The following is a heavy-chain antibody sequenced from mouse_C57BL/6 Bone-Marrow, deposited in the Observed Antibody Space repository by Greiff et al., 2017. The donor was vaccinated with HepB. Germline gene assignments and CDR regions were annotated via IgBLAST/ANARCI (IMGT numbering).Heavy chain of an antibody. CDR1: GFTFSDYG. V-gene: IGHV5-17*01. J-gene: IGHJ3*01. CDR2: ISSGSSTI. D-gene: IGHD1-1*01. CDR3: ARGAGSSFAY. Sequence: DVKLQESGGGLVKPGGSLKLSCAASGFTFSDYGMHWVRQAPEKGLEWVAYISSGSSTIYYADTVKGRFTISRDNAKNTLFLQMTSLRSEDTAMYYCARGAGSSFAYWGQGTLVTVSA.